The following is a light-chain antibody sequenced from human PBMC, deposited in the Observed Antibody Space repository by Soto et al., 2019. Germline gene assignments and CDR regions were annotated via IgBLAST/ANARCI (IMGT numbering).Light chain of an antibody. Sequence: EIVMTQSPGTLSVSPGERATLSCRASQSIDTNLAWYQQKPGQAPRLLIFGASTRATGIPARFSGSGSGTEFTLTITSLQSEDFALYYCQQYNNWPPWTLGQGTKVDTK. J-gene: IGKJ1*01. V-gene: IGKV3-15*01. CDR3: QQYNNWPPWT. CDR1: QSIDTN. CDR2: GAS.